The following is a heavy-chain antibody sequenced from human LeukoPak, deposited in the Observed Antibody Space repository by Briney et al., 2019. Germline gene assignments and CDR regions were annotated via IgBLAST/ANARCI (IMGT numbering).Heavy chain of an antibody. CDR2: ISHSGSA. CDR1: GGSFSGYY. CDR3: ARDDSSGYLPIDY. D-gene: IGHD3-22*01. J-gene: IGHJ4*02. V-gene: IGHV4-34*01. Sequence: SETLSLTCAVSGGSFSGYYWTWIRQPPGKGLEWIGEISHSGSANYNPSLKSRVTISLDTSKNQFSLKLSSVTAADTAVYYCARDDSSGYLPIDYWGQGTLVTVSS.